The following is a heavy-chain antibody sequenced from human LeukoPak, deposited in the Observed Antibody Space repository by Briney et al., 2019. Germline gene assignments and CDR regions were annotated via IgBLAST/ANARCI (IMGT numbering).Heavy chain of an antibody. CDR2: IYTSGST. D-gene: IGHD3-9*01. CDR3: ARFHVVGYFDRPDAFDI. V-gene: IGHV4-61*02. CDR1: GGSISSGSYY. Sequence: TSETLSLTCTVSGGSISSGSYYWSWIRQPAGKGLEWIGRIYTSGSTNYNPSLKSRVTISVDTSKNQFSLKLSSVTAADTAVYYCARFHVVGYFDRPDAFDIWGQGTMVTVSS. J-gene: IGHJ3*02.